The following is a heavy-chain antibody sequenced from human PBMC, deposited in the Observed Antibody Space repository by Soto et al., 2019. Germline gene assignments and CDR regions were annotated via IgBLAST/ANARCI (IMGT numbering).Heavy chain of an antibody. D-gene: IGHD3-22*01. V-gene: IGHV3-7*01. CDR2: IKEDGSEK. J-gene: IGHJ6*02. Sequence: HPGGSLRLSCAASGFTFSTYWMSWVRQAPGKGLEWVANIKEDGSEKYYVDSVEGRFTISRDNAKNSLYLQMTSLRAEDTALYYCARGWGYFDSSGFPYLYAMDVWGQGTTVTAP. CDR1: GFTFSTYW. CDR3: ARGWGYFDSSGFPYLYAMDV.